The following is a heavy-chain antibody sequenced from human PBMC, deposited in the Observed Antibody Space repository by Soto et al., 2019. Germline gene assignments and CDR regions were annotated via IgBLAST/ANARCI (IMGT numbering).Heavy chain of an antibody. V-gene: IGHV3-9*01. CDR3: AKDRGYSGYHLFLHAFDI. CDR2: ISWNSGSI. Sequence: EVQLVESGGGLVQPGRSLRLSCAASGFTFDDYAMHWVRQAPGKGLEGVSGISWNSGSIGSADSVKGRFTISRDNAKNSLYRQMNSLRAEDTALYYCAKDRGYSGYHLFLHAFDIWGQGTMVTVSS. D-gene: IGHD5-12*01. CDR1: GFTFDDYA. J-gene: IGHJ3*02.